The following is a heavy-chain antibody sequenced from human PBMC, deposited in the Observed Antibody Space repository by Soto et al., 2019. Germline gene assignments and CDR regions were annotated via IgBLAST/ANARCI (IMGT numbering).Heavy chain of an antibody. Sequence: QVQLVQSGAEVKKPGASVKVSCKASGYTFTSYVNWVRQATGQGLEWMGWMNPNSGNTAYAQKFQGXVXXTRNTSISTAYTELSSLRSEDTALYYCARERTSIAASWFDPWGQGTLVTVSS. CDR1: GYTFTSYV. CDR3: ARERTSIAASWFDP. V-gene: IGHV1-8*01. J-gene: IGHJ5*02. CDR2: MNPNSGNT. D-gene: IGHD6-6*01.